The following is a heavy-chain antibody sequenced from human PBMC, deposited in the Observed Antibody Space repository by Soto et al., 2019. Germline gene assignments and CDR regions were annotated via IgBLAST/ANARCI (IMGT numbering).Heavy chain of an antibody. V-gene: IGHV6-1*01. J-gene: IGHJ6*02. CDR2: TYFRSKWYN. CDR3: ARDMEYSAPGTFEYSSSSGGLDV. Sequence: SRTPSLPCAISGVSLSSHSAAWHWIRQSPSRGLEWLGRTYFRSKWYNDYAVSVKSRIHINPDTSKNQCSLQLYTVTPEDTAVYYCARDMEYSAPGTFEYSSSSGGLDVWGQGTTVTVSS. D-gene: IGHD6-6*01. CDR1: GVSLSSHSAA.